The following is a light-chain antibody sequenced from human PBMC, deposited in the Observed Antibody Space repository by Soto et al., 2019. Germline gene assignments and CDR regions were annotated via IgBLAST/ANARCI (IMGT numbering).Light chain of an antibody. CDR2: EVS. CDR3: CSYTSSSTYV. J-gene: IGLJ1*01. V-gene: IGLV2-14*01. Sequence: QSVLTQPASVSGSPGQSITISCTGTSSDVGTYNYVSWYQQHPDKAPKLMIYEVSNRPSGVSNRFSGSKSGNTASLTISGLQAQDEADYYCCSYTSSSTYVFGTGTKLTVL. CDR1: SSDVGTYNY.